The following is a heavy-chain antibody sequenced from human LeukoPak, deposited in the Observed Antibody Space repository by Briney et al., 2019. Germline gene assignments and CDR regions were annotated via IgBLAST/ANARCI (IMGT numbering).Heavy chain of an antibody. V-gene: IGHV3-9*01. Sequence: GRSLRLSCAASGFTFDDYAMHWVRQAPGKGLEWVSGISWNSGSIGYADSVKGRFTISRDNAKNSLYLQMNSLRAEDTALYYCAKDISAVAAATFDYWGQGTLVTVSS. CDR2: ISWNSGSI. CDR3: AKDISAVAAATFDY. CDR1: GFTFDDYA. D-gene: IGHD6-19*01. J-gene: IGHJ4*02.